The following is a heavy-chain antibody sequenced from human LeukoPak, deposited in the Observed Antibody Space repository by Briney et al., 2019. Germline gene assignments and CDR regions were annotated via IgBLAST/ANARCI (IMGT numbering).Heavy chain of an antibody. CDR3: AKDRRPNSYSSSWLDY. D-gene: IGHD6-13*01. V-gene: IGHV1-18*01. CDR1: GYTFTSYA. CDR2: ISADNGNT. Sequence: GASVKVSCKASGYTFTSYAISWVRQAPGQGLEWMGWISADNGNTDYAQRFQGRVTMTTDTSTSTAYMELRSLRSDDTAVYYCAKDRRPNSYSSSWLDYWGQGTLITVSS. J-gene: IGHJ4*02.